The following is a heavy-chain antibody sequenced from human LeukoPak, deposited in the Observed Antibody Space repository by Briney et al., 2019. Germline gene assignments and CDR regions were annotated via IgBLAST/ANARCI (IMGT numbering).Heavy chain of an antibody. CDR3: ASSITMVRGVSDGGFDY. D-gene: IGHD3-10*01. CDR2: IYYSGST. CDR1: GGSISSYY. Sequence: SETLSLTCTVSGGSISSYYWSWIRQPPGKGLEWIGYIYYSGSTNYNPSLKSRVTISVDTPKNQFSLKLSSVTAADTAVYYCASSITMVRGVSDGGFDYWGQGTLVTVSS. J-gene: IGHJ4*02. V-gene: IGHV4-59*01.